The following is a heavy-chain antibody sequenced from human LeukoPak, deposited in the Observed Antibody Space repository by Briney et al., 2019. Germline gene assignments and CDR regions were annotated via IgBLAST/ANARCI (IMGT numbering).Heavy chain of an antibody. Sequence: SETLSLTCTVSGGSISSYYWSWIRQPPGKGLEWIGYIYYSGSTNYNPSLKGRVTISVDTSNNQFSLKLSSVTAADTAVYYCARERPYPTDAFDIWGQGTMVTVSS. V-gene: IGHV4-59*01. CDR2: IYYSGST. J-gene: IGHJ3*02. CDR3: ARERPYPTDAFDI. CDR1: GGSISSYY.